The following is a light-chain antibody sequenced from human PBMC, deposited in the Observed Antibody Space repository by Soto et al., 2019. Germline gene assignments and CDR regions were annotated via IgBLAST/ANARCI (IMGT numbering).Light chain of an antibody. CDR2: DVT. CDR1: GSDVGGYNY. CDR3: SSYTGSNTLEV. J-gene: IGLJ1*01. Sequence: QSVLTQPASVSGSPGQSITISCTGTGSDVGGYNYVSWYQQHPGKAPKLMIYDVTNRPSGVSNRFSGSKSGNTASLTISGLQAEDEADYYCSSYTGSNTLEVFGTGTKVTVL. V-gene: IGLV2-14*03.